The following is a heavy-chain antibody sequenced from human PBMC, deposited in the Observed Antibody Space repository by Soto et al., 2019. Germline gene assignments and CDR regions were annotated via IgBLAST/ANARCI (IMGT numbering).Heavy chain of an antibody. Sequence: QVQLHQWGAGLLKPSETLSLTCAVDGGSLSGHSWTWIRQAPGKGLEWIGESNHSGFSNYISSLESRVSISVAPSKNQFTLILHSVNAADTAVYYCARERQYYHLWIDYQNEGPHGLDVWGQGTAVTGSS. V-gene: IGHV4-34*01. CDR2: SNHSGFS. D-gene: IGHD3-3*02. J-gene: IGHJ6*02. CDR1: GGSLSGHS. CDR3: ARERQYYHLWIDYQNEGPHGLDV.